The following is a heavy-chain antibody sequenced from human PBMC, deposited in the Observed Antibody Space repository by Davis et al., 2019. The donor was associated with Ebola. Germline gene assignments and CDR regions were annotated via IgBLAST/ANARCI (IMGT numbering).Heavy chain of an antibody. J-gene: IGHJ4*02. D-gene: IGHD1-26*01. CDR3: ARGHDMAWGPFDQ. Sequence: SLKIPCAASGFNFDDFAMHWVRQRPGKGLEWVAGISWNSDREGYADSVKGRFTISRDNAKNSLYLQMNTLRLEDTGLYYCARGHDMAWGPFDQWGQGTPVSVSS. CDR2: ISWNSDRE. CDR1: GFNFDDFA. V-gene: IGHV3-9*01.